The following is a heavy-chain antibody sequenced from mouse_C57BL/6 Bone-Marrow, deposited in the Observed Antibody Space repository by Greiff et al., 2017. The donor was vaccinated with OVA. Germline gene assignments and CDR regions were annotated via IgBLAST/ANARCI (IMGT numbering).Heavy chain of an antibody. Sequence: VQLQQPGAELVKPGASVKLSCKASGYTFTSYWMQWVKQRPGQGLEWIGEIDPSDSYTNYNQKFKGKATLTVDTSSSTAYMQISSLTSEDSAVYYCARKYYGSSYNWYFDVWGTGTTVTVSS. D-gene: IGHD1-1*01. CDR3: ARKYYGSSYNWYFDV. CDR2: IDPSDSYT. CDR1: GYTFTSYW. V-gene: IGHV1-50*01. J-gene: IGHJ1*03.